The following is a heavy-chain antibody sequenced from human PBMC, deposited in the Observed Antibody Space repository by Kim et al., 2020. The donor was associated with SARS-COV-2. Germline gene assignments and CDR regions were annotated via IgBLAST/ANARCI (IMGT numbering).Heavy chain of an antibody. D-gene: IGHD3-10*01. V-gene: IGHV3-23*01. CDR3: ANATMVRGVLMSGNTFDV. J-gene: IGHJ3*01. CDR1: TLTFGNTA. CDR2: ISGDEDMT. Sequence: RGSLRLSCEASTLTFGNTAVAWLRQAPGKGVEWVSSISGDEDMTFYADSVRGRFSIFRDNSKHTVYLQMKGVTAADTARLAAANATMVRGVLMSGNTFDV.